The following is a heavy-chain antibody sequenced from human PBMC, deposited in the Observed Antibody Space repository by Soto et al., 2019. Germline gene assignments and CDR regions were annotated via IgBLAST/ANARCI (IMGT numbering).Heavy chain of an antibody. Sequence: VSVKVSCKASGYTFTSYAMHWVRQAPGQRLEWMGWINAGNGNTKYSQKFQGRVTITRDTSASTAYMELSSLRSEDTAVYYCARDRISGDILTGYYDYWGQGTLVTVSS. J-gene: IGHJ4*02. CDR3: ARDRISGDILTGYYDY. V-gene: IGHV1-3*01. CDR1: GYTFTSYA. D-gene: IGHD3-9*01. CDR2: INAGNGNT.